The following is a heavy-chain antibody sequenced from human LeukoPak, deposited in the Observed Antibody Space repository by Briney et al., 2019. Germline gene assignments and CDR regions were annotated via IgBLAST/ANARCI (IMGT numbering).Heavy chain of an antibody. J-gene: IGHJ3*02. D-gene: IGHD2-21*02. Sequence: KTSETLSLTCTVSGGSISSSSYYWGWIRQPPGKGLEWIGSIYYSGSTYYNPSLKSRVTISVDTSKNQFSLKLSSVTAADTAVYYCARGGYCGGDCYRAEDNAFDIWGQGTMVTVSS. CDR3: ARGGYCGGDCYRAEDNAFDI. CDR2: IYYSGST. V-gene: IGHV4-39*07. CDR1: GGSISSSSYY.